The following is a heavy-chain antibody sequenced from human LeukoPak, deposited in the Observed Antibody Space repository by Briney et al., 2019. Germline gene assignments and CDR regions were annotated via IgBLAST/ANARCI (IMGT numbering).Heavy chain of an antibody. J-gene: IGHJ5*02. CDR3: ARDGEGYCSSTICFSYLHWFDP. Sequence: PSETLSLTCTVSGGSISSYYWSWIRQPAGKGLEWVGRIYTSGSTNYNPSLKSRVTMSVDTSKNQFSLKLSSVTAADTAVYYCARDGEGYCSSTICFSYLHWFDPWGQGTLVTVSS. CDR1: GGSISSYY. D-gene: IGHD2-2*01. V-gene: IGHV4-4*07. CDR2: IYTSGST.